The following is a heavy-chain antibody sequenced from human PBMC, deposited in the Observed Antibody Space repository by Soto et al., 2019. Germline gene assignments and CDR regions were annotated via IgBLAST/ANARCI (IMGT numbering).Heavy chain of an antibody. CDR2: IYHSGST. CDR3: VRGLVIMTITDAFDM. Sequence: TLSLTCTVSGGSISSYYWSWIRQPPGKGLEWIGYIYHSGSTYYNPSLKSRVTISVDRSKNQFSLKLSSVTAADTAVYYCVRGLVIMTITDAFDMWGQGTMVTVSS. V-gene: IGHV4-30-2*01. CDR1: GGSISSYY. D-gene: IGHD2-21*01. J-gene: IGHJ3*02.